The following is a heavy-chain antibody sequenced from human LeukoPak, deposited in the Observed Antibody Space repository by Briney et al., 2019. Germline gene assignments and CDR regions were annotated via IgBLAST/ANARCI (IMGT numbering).Heavy chain of an antibody. CDR1: GGSISSYY. CDR3: ARARWGSGSYSALDY. J-gene: IGHJ4*02. Sequence: SETLSLTCTVSGGSISSYYWSWIRQPAGKGLEWIGRIYTSGSTYYNPSLKSRVTMSVDTSKNQFSLKLSSVTAADTAVYYCARARWGSGSYSALDYWGQGTLVTVSS. CDR2: IYTSGST. V-gene: IGHV4-4*07. D-gene: IGHD1-26*01.